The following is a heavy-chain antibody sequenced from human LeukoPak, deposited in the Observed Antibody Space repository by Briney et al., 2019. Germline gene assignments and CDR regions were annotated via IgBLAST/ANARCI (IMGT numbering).Heavy chain of an antibody. V-gene: IGHV4-34*01. Sequence: SETLSLTCAVYGGSFSGYYWSWIRQPPGKGLEWIGEINHSGSTNYNPSLKSRVTISVDTSKNQFSLKLSSVTAADTAVYYCARGPPRRNRYDILTGYWPPAPNYFDYWGQGTLVTVSS. J-gene: IGHJ4*02. CDR2: INHSGST. CDR3: ARGPPRRNRYDILTGYWPPAPNYFDY. D-gene: IGHD3-9*01. CDR1: GGSFSGYY.